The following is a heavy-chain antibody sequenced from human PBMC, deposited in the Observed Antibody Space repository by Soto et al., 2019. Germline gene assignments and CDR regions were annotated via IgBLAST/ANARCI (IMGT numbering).Heavy chain of an antibody. Sequence: PSETLSLTCTVSSGSISTYYWSWIRQPPGKGLEWIGYIYYTGSTNYNPSLKTRVTISVDTSKNQFSLKLSSVTAADTAVYYCARRLYASFDYWGQGTLVTVSS. CDR1: SGSISTYY. CDR3: ARRLYASFDY. J-gene: IGHJ4*02. CDR2: IYYTGST. V-gene: IGHV4-59*01. D-gene: IGHD3-16*01.